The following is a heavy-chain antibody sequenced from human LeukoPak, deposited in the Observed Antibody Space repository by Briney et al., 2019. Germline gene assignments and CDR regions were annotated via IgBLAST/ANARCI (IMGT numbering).Heavy chain of an antibody. CDR2: IKQDGSEK. V-gene: IGHV3-7*01. Sequence: GGSLRLSCAASGFTFSSYWMSWVRQAPGKGLEWVANIKQDGSEKYYVDSVKGRFTISRDNAKNSLCLQMNSLRAEDTAVYYCARRDYGSLDAFDIWGQGTMVTVSS. J-gene: IGHJ3*02. D-gene: IGHD4-17*01. CDR3: ARRDYGSLDAFDI. CDR1: GFTFSSYW.